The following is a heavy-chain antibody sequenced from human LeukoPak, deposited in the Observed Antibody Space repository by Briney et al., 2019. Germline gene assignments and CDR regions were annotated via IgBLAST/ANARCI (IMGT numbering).Heavy chain of an antibody. Sequence: ASVKVSCKVSGYTLTELSMHWVRQAPGKGLEWMGGFDPEDGETIYAQKFQGRVTMTEDTSTDTAYMELSSLRSEDTAVYYCATFYNWNDVFNYWGQGTLVTVSS. CDR3: ATFYNWNDVFNY. V-gene: IGHV1-24*01. CDR1: GYTLTELS. J-gene: IGHJ4*02. D-gene: IGHD1-1*01. CDR2: FDPEDGET.